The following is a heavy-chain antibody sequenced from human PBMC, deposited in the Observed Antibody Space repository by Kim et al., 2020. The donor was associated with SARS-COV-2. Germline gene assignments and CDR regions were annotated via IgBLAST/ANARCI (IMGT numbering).Heavy chain of an antibody. D-gene: IGHD2-21*01. CDR1: GFTFGDSA. CDR2: ISGDGETT. J-gene: IGHJ1*01. V-gene: IGHV3-43*02. CDR3: AKAPGCGDFPEV. Sequence: GGSLRLSCVASGFTFGDSAMLWVRQTPERGLEWISLISGDGETTFYADSVRGRFTISKDNSGNTLYLDMIGLTKDDSALYFCAKAPGCGDFPEVWGQGTLVTVSS.